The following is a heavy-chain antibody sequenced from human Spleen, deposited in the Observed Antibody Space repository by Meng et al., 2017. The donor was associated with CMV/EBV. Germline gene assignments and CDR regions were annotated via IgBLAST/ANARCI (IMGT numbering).Heavy chain of an antibody. V-gene: IGHV1-18*01. CDR1: GYTFTSYG. CDR3: ARPNYDFWSGYENDYYYYGMDV. D-gene: IGHD3-3*01. Sequence: ASVKVSCKASGYTFTSYGISWVRQAPGQGLEWMGWISAYNGNTNYAQKLQGRVTMTTDTSTSTAYMELRSLRSDVTAVYYCARPNYDFWSGYENDYYYYGMDVWGQGTTVTVSS. CDR2: ISAYNGNT. J-gene: IGHJ6*02.